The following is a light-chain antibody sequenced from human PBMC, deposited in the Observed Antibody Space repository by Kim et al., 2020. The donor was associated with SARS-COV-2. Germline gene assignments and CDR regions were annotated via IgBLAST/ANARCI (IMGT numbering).Light chain of an antibody. Sequence: EIVMTQSPATLSVSPGERATLSCRASQSVSSNLAWYQQKPGQDPRLLIYGASTRATGIPARFSGSGSGTEFTLTISSLQSEDFAVYYCQQYNNWLGTFGQGTKVDIK. CDR2: GAS. CDR3: QQYNNWLGT. J-gene: IGKJ1*01. V-gene: IGKV3-15*01. CDR1: QSVSSN.